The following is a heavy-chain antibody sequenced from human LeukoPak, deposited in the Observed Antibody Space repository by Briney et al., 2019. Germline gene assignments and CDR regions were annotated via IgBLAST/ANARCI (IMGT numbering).Heavy chain of an antibody. CDR3: AIDILTGPYLDY. V-gene: IGHV3-21*01. D-gene: IGHD3-9*01. Sequence: GGSLRLSCEASGFTFSSYATNWVRQAQGKGLEWASSISSSSSYIYYADSVKGRFTISRDNAKNSLYLQMNSLRAEDTAVYYCAIDILTGPYLDYWGQGTLVTVSS. CDR2: ISSSSSYI. J-gene: IGHJ4*02. CDR1: GFTFSSYA.